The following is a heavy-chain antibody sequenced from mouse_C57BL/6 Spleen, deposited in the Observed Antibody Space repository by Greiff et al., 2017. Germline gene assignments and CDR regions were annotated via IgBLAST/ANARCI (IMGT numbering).Heavy chain of an antibody. J-gene: IGHJ1*03. CDR3: ARGGLREWYFGV. Sequence: QVQLQQSGAELARPGASVKLSCKASGYTFTSYGISWVKQRTGQGLEWIGEIYPRSGNTYYNEKFKGKATLTADKSSSTAYMELRSLTSEDSAVYFCARGGLREWYFGVWGTGTTVTVSS. CDR2: IYPRSGNT. V-gene: IGHV1-81*01. D-gene: IGHD3-1*01. CDR1: GYTFTSYG.